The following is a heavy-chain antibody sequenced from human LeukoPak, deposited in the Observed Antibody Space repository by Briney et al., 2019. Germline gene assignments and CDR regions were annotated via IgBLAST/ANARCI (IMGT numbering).Heavy chain of an antibody. CDR1: GYTFTGYY. CDR2: INPNSGGT. D-gene: IGHD6-19*01. J-gene: IGHJ4*02. CDR3: ARGQDSSGWLHYFDY. Sequence: AASVKVSCKASGYTFTGYYMHWVRQAPGQGLEWMGWINPNSGGTNYAQKFQGRVTMTRDTSISTAYMELSRLRSDDTAVYYCARGQDSSGWLHYFDYWGQGPLVTVSS. V-gene: IGHV1-2*02.